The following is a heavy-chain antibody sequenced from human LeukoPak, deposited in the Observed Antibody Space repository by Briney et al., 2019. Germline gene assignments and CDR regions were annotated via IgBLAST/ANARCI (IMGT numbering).Heavy chain of an antibody. J-gene: IGHJ4*02. CDR3: AKRMGPSIAATDLDY. CDR1: GFTFSSYG. Sequence: GGSLRLSCAASGFTFSSYGMNWVRQAPGKGLEWVAVISYDGSNKYYVDSVKGRFTISRDNSKNTLYLQMNSLRGEDTAVYYCAKRMGPSIAATDLDYWGQGTLVSVSS. CDR2: ISYDGSNK. D-gene: IGHD6-13*01. V-gene: IGHV3-30*18.